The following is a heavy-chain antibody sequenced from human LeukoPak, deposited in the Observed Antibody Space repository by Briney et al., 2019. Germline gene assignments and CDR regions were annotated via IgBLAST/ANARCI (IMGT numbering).Heavy chain of an antibody. CDR2: INGGGDKT. V-gene: IGHV3-23*01. J-gene: IGHJ4*02. CDR1: GFSFTSYA. Sequence: PGGSLRLSCAASGFSFTSYAMSWVRQAQGKGLEWVSGINGGGDKTYYRDSVKGRITISRDNSKNTLYLQMNSLRAEDTAIYYCAKSRGSTLFDSWGQGTLVTVSS. D-gene: IGHD1-26*01. CDR3: AKSRGSTLFDS.